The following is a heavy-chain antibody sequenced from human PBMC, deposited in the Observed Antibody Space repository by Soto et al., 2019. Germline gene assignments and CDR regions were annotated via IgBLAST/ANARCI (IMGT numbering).Heavy chain of an antibody. D-gene: IGHD3-22*01. CDR3: ARAAIDYYESCSYFDY. CDR2: INSDGSGT. J-gene: IGHJ4*02. V-gene: IGHV3-74*01. CDR1: GFTFSNYW. Sequence: EVQLVESGGGLVQPGGSLRLSCAASGFTFSNYWMHWVRQAPGKGLVWVSRINSDGSGTRNADSVKGRFTISRDNAKNTLYLHMNSLRAEDTAVYYCARAAIDYYESCSYFDYWGQGTLVTVSS.